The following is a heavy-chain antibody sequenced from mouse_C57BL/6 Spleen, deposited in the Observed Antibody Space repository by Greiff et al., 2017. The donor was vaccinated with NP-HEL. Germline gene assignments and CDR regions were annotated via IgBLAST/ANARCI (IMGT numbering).Heavy chain of an antibody. Sequence: EVQLQQSGPELVKPGASVKISCKASGYTFTDYYMNWVKQSHGKSLEWIGDINPNNGGTSYNQKFKGKATLTVDKSSSTAYMELRSLTSEDSAVYYCARGPNYYSNHAWGQGTLVTVSA. CDR2: INPNNGGT. D-gene: IGHD2-5*01. J-gene: IGHJ3*01. V-gene: IGHV1-26*01. CDR3: ARGPNYYSNHA. CDR1: GYTFTDYY.